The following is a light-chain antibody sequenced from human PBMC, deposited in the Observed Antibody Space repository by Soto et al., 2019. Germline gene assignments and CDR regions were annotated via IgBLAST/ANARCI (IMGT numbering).Light chain of an antibody. CDR3: QAWDSSTACVV. Sequence: SYELTQPPSVSVSPGQTASITCSGDKLGEKYACWYQQKPGQSPVLVIYQDSKRPSGIPERFSGSNSGNTATLTISGTQAIDEADYYCQAWDSSTACVVFGGGTKLTVL. J-gene: IGLJ2*01. CDR1: KLGEKY. V-gene: IGLV3-1*01. CDR2: QDS.